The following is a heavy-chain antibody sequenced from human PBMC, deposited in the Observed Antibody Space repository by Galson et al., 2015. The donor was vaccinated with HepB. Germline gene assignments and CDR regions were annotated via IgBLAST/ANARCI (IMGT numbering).Heavy chain of an antibody. Sequence: SLRLSCAASGFTFSSYWMSWVRQAPGKGLEWVANIKQDGSEKYYVDSVKGRFTISRDNAKNSLYLQMNSLRAEDTAVYYCARLTGASSKRWGVGATGVDYWGQGTLVTVSS. CDR2: IKQDGSEK. CDR3: ARLTGASSKRWGVGATGVDY. CDR1: GFTFSSYW. J-gene: IGHJ4*02. D-gene: IGHD1-26*01. V-gene: IGHV3-7*03.